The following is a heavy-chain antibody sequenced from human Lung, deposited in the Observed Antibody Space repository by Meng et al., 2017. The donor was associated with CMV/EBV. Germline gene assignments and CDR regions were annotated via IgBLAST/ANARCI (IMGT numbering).Heavy chain of an antibody. CDR2: DGNNK. D-gene: IGHD1-7*01. Sequence: QVQPVGAGGGVVQPGRSLRPYCAGSGFTITAYPMHWVRQVPGKGLEWVTVDGNNKYYADSVKGRFTITRDNSRNTLDLQMDSLRTEDTAIYYCARENLELQGTVDYWGQGTLVTVSS. V-gene: IGHV3-30*03. CDR3: ARENLELQGTVDY. CDR1: GFTITAYP. J-gene: IGHJ4*02.